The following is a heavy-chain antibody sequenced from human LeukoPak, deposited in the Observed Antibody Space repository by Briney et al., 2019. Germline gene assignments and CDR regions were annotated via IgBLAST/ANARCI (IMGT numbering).Heavy chain of an antibody. CDR3: AKTQTNRYYYFDY. V-gene: IGHV3-30*18. CDR1: GFTFSTYG. J-gene: IGHJ4*02. D-gene: IGHD1-26*01. CDR2: VSYDGSDK. Sequence: GGSLRLSCAASGFTFSTYGMHWVRQAPGKGLEGVAIVSYDGSDKYYADSVKGRFTISRDNSKNTLYLQMNSLRPEDTAVYYCAKTQTNRYYYFDYWGQGTLVTVSS.